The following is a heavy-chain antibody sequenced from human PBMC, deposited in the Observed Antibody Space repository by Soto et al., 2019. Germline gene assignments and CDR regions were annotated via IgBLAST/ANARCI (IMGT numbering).Heavy chain of an antibody. CDR1: GFTFDDYA. J-gene: IGHJ3*02. D-gene: IGHD1-26*01. V-gene: IGHV3-9*01. CDR3: AKDRGGSYFDAFDI. CDR2: IVWNSGNK. Sequence: EVQLVESGGGLVQPGRSLRLSCAASGFTFDDYAMHWVRQAPGKGLEWVSGIVWNSGNKVYADSVTGRFSISRDNAKNSLYLQMNSLRAEDTALYYCAKDRGGSYFDAFDIWGQGTMVTVSS.